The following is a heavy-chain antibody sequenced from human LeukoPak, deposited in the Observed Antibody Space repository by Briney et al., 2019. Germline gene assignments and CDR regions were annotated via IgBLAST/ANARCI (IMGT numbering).Heavy chain of an antibody. Sequence: SETLSLTCTVSGGSISSYYWSWIRQPAGKGLEWIGRIYTSGSTNYNPSLKSRVTMSVDTSKNQFSLKLNSVTAADTAVYYCARDRYIFAGPDAYYYMDVWGKGTTVTNSS. CDR3: ARDRYIFAGPDAYYYMDV. CDR1: GGSISSYY. CDR2: IYTSGST. V-gene: IGHV4-4*07. J-gene: IGHJ6*03. D-gene: IGHD5-18*01.